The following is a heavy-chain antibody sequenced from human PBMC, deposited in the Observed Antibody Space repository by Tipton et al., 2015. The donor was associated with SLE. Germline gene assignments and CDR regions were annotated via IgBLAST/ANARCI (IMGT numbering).Heavy chain of an antibody. CDR1: GFTFSSYS. J-gene: IGHJ4*02. CDR2: ISSSSSYI. Sequence: SLRLSCAASGFTFSSYSMNWDRQAPGKGLEWVSSISSSSSYIYYADSVKGRFTISRDNAKNSPYLQMNSLRAEDTAVYYCARSGGGYSYGPPAYWGQGTLVTVSS. V-gene: IGHV3-21*01. D-gene: IGHD5-18*01. CDR3: ARSGGGYSYGPPAY.